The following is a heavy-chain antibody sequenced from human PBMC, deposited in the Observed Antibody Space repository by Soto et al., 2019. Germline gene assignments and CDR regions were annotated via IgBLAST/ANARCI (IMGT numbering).Heavy chain of an antibody. J-gene: IGHJ4*02. CDR1: GFTFSSYA. CDR3: ARDLERSQYGDYVRESYYY. D-gene: IGHD4-17*01. V-gene: IGHV3-23*01. Sequence: EVQLLESGGILVHPGGSLRLSCAASGFTFSSYAMTWVRQAPGKGLEWVSAISGRGDSTYYADSVKGRFTISRDNAKNSLYLQMNSLRAEDTAVYYCARDLERSQYGDYVRESYYYWGQGALVTVSS. CDR2: ISGRGDST.